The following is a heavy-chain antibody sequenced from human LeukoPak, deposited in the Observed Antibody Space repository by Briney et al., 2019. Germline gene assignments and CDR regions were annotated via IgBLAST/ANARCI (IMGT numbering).Heavy chain of an antibody. Sequence: SETLSLTCAVYGGSFSGYYWSWIRQPPGKGLEWIGEINHSGSTNYNPSLKSRVTISVDTSKNQFSLKLSSVTAADRAVYYCARGGDFWSGYYPNWFDPWGQGTLVTVSS. V-gene: IGHV4-34*01. CDR3: ARGGDFWSGYYPNWFDP. D-gene: IGHD3-3*01. CDR1: GGSFSGYY. J-gene: IGHJ5*02. CDR2: INHSGST.